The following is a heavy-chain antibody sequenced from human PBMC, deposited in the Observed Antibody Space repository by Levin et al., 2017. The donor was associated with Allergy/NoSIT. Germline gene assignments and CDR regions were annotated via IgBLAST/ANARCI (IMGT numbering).Heavy chain of an antibody. D-gene: IGHD2-15*01. CDR1: GFTFSSYS. J-gene: IGHJ4*02. CDR3: ARVPRLGYCSGGSCYPQYYFDY. Sequence: GESLKISCAASGFTFSSYSMNWVRQAPGKGLEWVSSISSSSSYIYYADSVKGRFTISRDNAKNSLYLQMNSLRAEDTAVYYCARVPRLGYCSGGSCYPQYYFDYWGQGTLVTVSS. V-gene: IGHV3-21*01. CDR2: ISSSSSYI.